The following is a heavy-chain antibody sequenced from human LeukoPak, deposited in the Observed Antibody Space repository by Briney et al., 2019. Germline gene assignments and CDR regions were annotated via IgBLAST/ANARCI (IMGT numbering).Heavy chain of an antibody. V-gene: IGHV3-74*01. CDR3: ARGGSGFDWGAY. CDR2: INGDGSST. D-gene: IGHD5-12*01. Sequence: GGSLRLSCAASGFALSDYWMHWVRQAPGKGLIWVSRINGDGSSTSYADSVKGRFTISRDNAKNTLYLRMNSLRAEDTAVYYCARGGSGFDWGAYWDLGTLVTVSS. J-gene: IGHJ4*02. CDR1: GFALSDYW.